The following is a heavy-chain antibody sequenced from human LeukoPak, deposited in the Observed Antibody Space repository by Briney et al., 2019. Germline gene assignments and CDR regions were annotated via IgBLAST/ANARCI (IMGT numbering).Heavy chain of an antibody. CDR1: GGSFSGYY. V-gene: IGHV4-34*01. CDR3: ARAPFWSGFRHNRIDY. CDR2: INHSGST. D-gene: IGHD3-3*01. J-gene: IGHJ4*02. Sequence: SETLSLTCAVYGGSFSGYYWSWIRQPPGKGLGWIGEINHSGSTNYNPSLKSRVTISVDTSKNQFSLKLSSVTAADTAVYYCARAPFWSGFRHNRIDYWGQGTLVTVSS.